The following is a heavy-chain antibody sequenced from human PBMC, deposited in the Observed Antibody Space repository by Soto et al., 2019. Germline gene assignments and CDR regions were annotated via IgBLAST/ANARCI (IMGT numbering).Heavy chain of an antibody. CDR1: GFTFSSYG. D-gene: IGHD4-17*01. V-gene: IGHV3-33*01. J-gene: IGHJ6*02. CDR3: ARDTGAYGMDV. Sequence: QVQLVESGGGVVQPGRSLRLSCAASGFTFSSYGMHWVRQAPGKGLEWVAVIWYDGSNKYYADSVKGRFTISRDNSKNKLYLQMNSLGAEDTAVYYCARDTGAYGMDVWGQGTTVTVSS. CDR2: IWYDGSNK.